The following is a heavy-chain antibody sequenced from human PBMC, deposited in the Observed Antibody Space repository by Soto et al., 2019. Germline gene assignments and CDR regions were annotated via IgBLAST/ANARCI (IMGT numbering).Heavy chain of an antibody. Sequence: GGSLRLSCAASGFTFSHYWMHWVRQAPGKGLMWVSRTNGDGSITNYADSVKGRFTISRDNAKNTPYLQMNSLRAEDTAVYYCTKDTFGAEDYWGQGTLVTVSS. CDR3: TKDTFGAEDY. CDR2: TNGDGSIT. CDR1: GFTFSHYW. V-gene: IGHV3-74*01. J-gene: IGHJ4*02. D-gene: IGHD3-16*01.